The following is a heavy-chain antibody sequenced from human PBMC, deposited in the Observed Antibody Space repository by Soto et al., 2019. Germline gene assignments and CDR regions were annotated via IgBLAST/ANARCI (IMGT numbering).Heavy chain of an antibody. D-gene: IGHD3-3*01. CDR1: GFTFSSYG. CDR3: AKGSTITIFGVVIMLDY. CDR2: ISYDGSNK. Sequence: TGGALRLSCAASGFTFSSYGMHLGRPAPGKGLEWVAVISYDGSNKYYADSVKGRFTISRDNSKNTLYLQMNSLRAEDTAVYYCAKGSTITIFGVVIMLDYWGQGTLVTVSS. J-gene: IGHJ4*02. V-gene: IGHV3-30*18.